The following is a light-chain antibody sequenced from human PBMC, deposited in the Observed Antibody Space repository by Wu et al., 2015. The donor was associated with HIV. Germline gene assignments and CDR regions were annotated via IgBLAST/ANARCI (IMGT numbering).Light chain of an antibody. CDR2: GAS. V-gene: IGKV3-20*01. J-gene: IGKJ1*01. Sequence: EIVLTQSPGTLSLSPGERATLSCRASENIRNDYLAWYQQKPGQAPRLLIFGASSRATGIPDRFSGSGSGTDFTLTINRLEPEDFAVYYCQHYSASPATFGQGTKVDIK. CDR1: ENIRNDY. CDR3: QHYSASPAT.